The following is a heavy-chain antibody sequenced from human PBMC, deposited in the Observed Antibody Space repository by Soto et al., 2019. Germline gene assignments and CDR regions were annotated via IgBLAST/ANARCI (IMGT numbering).Heavy chain of an antibody. CDR3: ARDTSYSSSWYGTTPGIAVAQPPLDSYYGMDV. CDR1: GFTFSSFH. J-gene: IGHJ6*02. V-gene: IGHV3-48*01. D-gene: IGHD6-13*01. CDR2: ITSSSDTI. Sequence: PGGSLRLSCAASGFTFSSFHMNWVRQAPGRGLEWVAYITSSSDTIYYADSVKGRFTISRDNSKNTLYLQMNSLRAEDTAVYYCARDTSYSSSWYGTTPGIAVAQPPLDSYYGMDVWGQGTTVTVSS.